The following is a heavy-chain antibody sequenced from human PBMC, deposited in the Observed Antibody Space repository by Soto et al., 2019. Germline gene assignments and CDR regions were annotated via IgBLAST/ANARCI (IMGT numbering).Heavy chain of an antibody. CDR2: IFPADSDT. D-gene: IGHD4-17*01. CDR1: GYSFASYW. CDR3: AFPYGDSLFGNY. J-gene: IGHJ4*02. V-gene: IGHV5-51*01. Sequence: GESLKISCKGSGYSFASYWIGWVRQLPGKGLEWMGIIFPADSDTKYRPSFQGQVTISADKSISTVYLQWNSLKASDTAMYYCAFPYGDSLFGNYWGQGTLVTVSS.